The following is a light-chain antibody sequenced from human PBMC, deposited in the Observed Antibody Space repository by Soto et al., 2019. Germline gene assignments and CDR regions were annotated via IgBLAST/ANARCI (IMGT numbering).Light chain of an antibody. Sequence: DIQLTQSPSFLSASVGDRVTITGRASQGISSYLAWYQQKPGKAPKLLIYAASTLQSGVPSRFSGSGSGTEFTLTISSLPPADFATYYCQQLNSYPPFTFGPGTKVDIK. CDR1: QGISSY. CDR3: QQLNSYPPFT. CDR2: AAS. J-gene: IGKJ3*01. V-gene: IGKV1-9*01.